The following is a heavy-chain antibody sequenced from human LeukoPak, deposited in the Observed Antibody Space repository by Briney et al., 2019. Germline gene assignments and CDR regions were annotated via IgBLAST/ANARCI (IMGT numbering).Heavy chain of an antibody. CDR3: AREGYARGAFDI. V-gene: IGHV3-66*01. J-gene: IGHJ3*02. CDR1: GFTVSSNY. CDR2: IYSGGST. D-gene: IGHD3-10*01. Sequence: GGSLRLSWAASGFTVSSNYMSWVRQAPGEGLEWVSVIYSGGSTYYADSVKGRFTISRDNSKNTLYLQMNSLRAEDTAVYYCAREGYARGAFDIWGQGTMVTVSS.